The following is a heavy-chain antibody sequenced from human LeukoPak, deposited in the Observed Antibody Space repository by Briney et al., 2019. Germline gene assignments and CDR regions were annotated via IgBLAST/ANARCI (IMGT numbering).Heavy chain of an antibody. CDR1: GGSISSDGYY. J-gene: IGHJ3*02. CDR2: IYYSGTT. V-gene: IGHV4-31*03. D-gene: IGHD2-15*01. Sequence: SETLSLTCTVSGGSISSDGYYWSWIREHPDKGLEWIGYIYYSGTTYYNPSLESRVTMSVDTSKNQFSLKLSSVAAADTAVYYCARYRDSGGRLAFDIWGQGIMATVSS. CDR3: ARYRDSGGRLAFDI.